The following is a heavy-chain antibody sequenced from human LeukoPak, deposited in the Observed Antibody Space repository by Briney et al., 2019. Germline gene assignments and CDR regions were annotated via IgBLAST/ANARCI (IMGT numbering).Heavy chain of an antibody. V-gene: IGHV3-30*02. Sequence: GGSLRLSCAASGFTFSRHGMHWVRQAPGKGLEWVAFIRYDGSDKYYADSVKGRFTISRDNPENTLYLQMNSLRPEDTAVYYCAKGFYYCSDGCPQYYYYMDVWGKGTTVIVSS. CDR2: IRYDGSDK. CDR1: GFTFSRHG. D-gene: IGHD2-15*01. J-gene: IGHJ6*03. CDR3: AKGFYYCSDGCPQYYYYMDV.